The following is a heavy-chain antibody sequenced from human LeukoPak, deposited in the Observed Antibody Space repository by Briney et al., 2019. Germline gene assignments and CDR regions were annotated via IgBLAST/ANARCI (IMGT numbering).Heavy chain of an antibody. V-gene: IGHV3-9*01. D-gene: IGHD2-15*01. Sequence: GGSLRLSCAASGFKLDDYGMHWVRQAPGKGLEWVSGTNWDGNNIGYADSVKGRFTISRDNAKNSLYLQIACLRAEDTALYFCAKDIGSCSGGSCHRDYYGLDVWGQGTTVTVSS. CDR1: GFKLDDYG. CDR2: TNWDGNNI. CDR3: AKDIGSCSGGSCHRDYYGLDV. J-gene: IGHJ6*02.